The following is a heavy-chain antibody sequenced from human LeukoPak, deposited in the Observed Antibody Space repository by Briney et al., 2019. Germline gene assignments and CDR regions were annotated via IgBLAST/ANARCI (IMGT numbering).Heavy chain of an antibody. D-gene: IGHD3-10*01. CDR2: IYYSGST. CDR3: ARTSTVQGSD. J-gene: IGHJ4*02. V-gene: IGHV4-61*08. Sequence: PSETLSLTCTVSGDSVSSGGHYWSWIRQPPGKGLEWIGYIYYSGSTNYNPSLRSRVTISIDTSKNQFSLKLTSVSAGDTAIYYCARTSTVQGSDWGQGTLVTVSS. CDR1: GDSVSSGGHY.